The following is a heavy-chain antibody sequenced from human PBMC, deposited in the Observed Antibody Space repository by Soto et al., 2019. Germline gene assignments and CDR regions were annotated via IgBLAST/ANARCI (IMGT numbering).Heavy chain of an antibody. CDR3: VRAGYGDGWNLHDY. V-gene: IGHV4-59*01. CDR2: IYYSGST. CDR1: GGSISSYY. J-gene: IGHJ4*01. D-gene: IGHD5-18*01. Sequence: SETLSLTCTVYGGSISSYYWSWIRQPPGKGLEWIGYIYYSGSTNYNPSLKSRVTISVDTSKNQFSLKLSSVTAADTAVYYCVRAGYGDGWNLHDYRSQGSLVIVSA.